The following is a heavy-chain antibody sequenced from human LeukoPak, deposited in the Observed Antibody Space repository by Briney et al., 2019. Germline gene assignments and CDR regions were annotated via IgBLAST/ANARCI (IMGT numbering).Heavy chain of an antibody. J-gene: IGHJ4*01. CDR1: GCTFTSVS. V-gene: IGHV3-21*01. D-gene: IGHD1-1*01. CDR2: ICPGAGDI. CDR3: ARDPYTGSMFDY. Sequence: GGSLRLSCVTSGCTFTSVSMSWVRQAPGKGVEWVAFICPGAGDIFYADSVKGRFNISTDDAKGSVYLQMNSLRVDDTAVYFCARDPYTGSMFDYWGHGTLVTVSS.